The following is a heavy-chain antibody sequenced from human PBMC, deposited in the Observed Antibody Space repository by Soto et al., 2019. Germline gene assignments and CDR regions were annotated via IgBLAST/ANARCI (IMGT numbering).Heavy chain of an antibody. J-gene: IGHJ4*02. CDR3: SKVPESYCSSISCLYY. Sequence: PGGSLRLSCTASGFNFSSSTMSWVRQAPGKELEWVSTISGSGADTYYADSVKGRFTLSRDNSMNTLYLQMDSLRTEDTAVYYCSKVPESYCSSISCLYYWRQGTLVTVSS. D-gene: IGHD2-2*01. CDR1: GFNFSSST. CDR2: ISGSGADT. V-gene: IGHV3-23*01.